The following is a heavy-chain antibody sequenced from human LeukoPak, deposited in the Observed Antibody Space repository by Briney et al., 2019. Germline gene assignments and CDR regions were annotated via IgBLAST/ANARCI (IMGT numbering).Heavy chain of an antibody. CDR1: GFTFSSYS. V-gene: IGHV3-21*01. J-gene: IGHJ4*02. D-gene: IGHD2-21*02. CDR3: ASHVSVVTAPVPY. CDR2: ISSSSSYI. Sequence: GGSLRLSCAASGFTFSSYSMSWVRQAPGKGLEWVSSISSSSSYIYYADSVKGRFTISRDNAKNSLYLQMNSLRAEDTAVYYCASHVSVVTAPVPYWGQGTLVTVSS.